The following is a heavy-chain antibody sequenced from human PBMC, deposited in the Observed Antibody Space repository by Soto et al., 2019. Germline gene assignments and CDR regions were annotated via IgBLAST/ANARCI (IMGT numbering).Heavy chain of an antibody. J-gene: IGHJ4*02. Sequence: ASVKVSCKTSGYRFIPYGIHWVRQVPGQRLEWIGWIVVGSGNTNYAQKFQERVTITRDMSTSTAYMELSSLRSEDTAVYYCAADIGGDFDYWGQGTLVTVSS. CDR1: GYRFIPYG. CDR2: IVVGSGNT. D-gene: IGHD1-26*01. V-gene: IGHV1-58*02. CDR3: AADIGGDFDY.